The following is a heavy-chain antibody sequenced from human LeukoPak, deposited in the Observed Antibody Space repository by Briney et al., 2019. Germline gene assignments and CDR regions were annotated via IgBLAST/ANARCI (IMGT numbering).Heavy chain of an antibody. V-gene: IGHV3-23*01. D-gene: IGHD5-18*01. CDR1: GFTFNNYA. Sequence: PGGSLRLSCAASGFTFNNYAMSWVRQAPGKGLEWVSAISGSGGTTYYADSVKGRFTFSRDNSKNTLYLQMNSLRAEDTAVYYCAKAAIRALGYDYYYYYMDVWGKGTTVTVSS. CDR3: AKAAIRALGYDYYYYYMDV. J-gene: IGHJ6*03. CDR2: ISGSGGTT.